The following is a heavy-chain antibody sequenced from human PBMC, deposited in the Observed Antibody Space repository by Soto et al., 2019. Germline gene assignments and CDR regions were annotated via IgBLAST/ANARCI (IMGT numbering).Heavy chain of an antibody. CDR1: GFTFNNYA. J-gene: IGHJ4*02. D-gene: IGHD3-10*01. CDR3: AKGRGGSGSLTPRVDF. Sequence: EVQLLESGGGLVQPGGSLRLSCAASGFTFNNYAVTWVRQAPGKGLEWVSAISGGGDTTSYADSVRGRFTVSRDGSKNTLYLQMSSRRAEDTALYYCAKGRGGSGSLTPRVDFWGQGTLVTVSS. CDR2: ISGGGDTT. V-gene: IGHV3-23*01.